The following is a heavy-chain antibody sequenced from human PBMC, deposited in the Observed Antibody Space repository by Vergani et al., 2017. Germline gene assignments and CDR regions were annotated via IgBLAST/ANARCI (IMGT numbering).Heavy chain of an antibody. D-gene: IGHD5-18*01. V-gene: IGHV1-69*09. Sequence: QVQLVQSGAEVKKPGSSVNVSCKSSGGTFSSYTISWVRQAPGQGLEWMGRIIPILGIANYAQKFQGRVTMTADKSTSTAYMELSSLRSEDTAVYYCAGGDTAMALDYWGQGTLVTVSS. CDR1: GGTFSSYT. CDR3: AGGDTAMALDY. CDR2: IIPILGIA. J-gene: IGHJ4*02.